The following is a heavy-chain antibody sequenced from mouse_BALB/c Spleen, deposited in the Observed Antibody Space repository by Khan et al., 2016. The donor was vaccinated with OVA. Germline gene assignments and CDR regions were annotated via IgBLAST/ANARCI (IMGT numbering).Heavy chain of an antibody. Sequence: VQLKESGPDLVKPSQSLSLTCTVTGYSITGGYSWHWIRQFPGNKLEWMGYIHYSGSTNYNPSLKSRISITRDTSKNQFFLQLNSGTTEDTATYCCARSGTTVVAYWYFDVWGAGTTVTVSS. CDR2: IHYSGST. J-gene: IGHJ1*01. CDR3: ARSGTTVVAYWYFDV. D-gene: IGHD1-1*01. V-gene: IGHV3-1*02. CDR1: GYSITGGYS.